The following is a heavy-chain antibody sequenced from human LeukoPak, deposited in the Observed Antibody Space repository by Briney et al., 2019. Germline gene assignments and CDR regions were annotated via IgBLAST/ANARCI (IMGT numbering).Heavy chain of an antibody. J-gene: IGHJ5*02. CDR1: GYTFTSYG. D-gene: IGHD3-22*01. CDR3: ARESYYDSSGYYYRGGWFDP. CDR2: ISAHNCNT. Sequence: ASVKVSFKASGYTFTSYGISWVRQAPGQGLEWMGLISAHNCNTNYAQKLQGRVTMTTDTSTSTAYMELRSMRSDDTGVYYGARESYYDSSGYYYRGGWFDPWGQGTLVTVSS. V-gene: IGHV1-18*01.